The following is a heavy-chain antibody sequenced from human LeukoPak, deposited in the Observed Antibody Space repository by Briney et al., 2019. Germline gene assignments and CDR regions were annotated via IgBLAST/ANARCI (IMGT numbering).Heavy chain of an antibody. CDR3: ASQELLTAYYYGMDV. J-gene: IGHJ6*02. CDR2: INPNSGGT. CDR1: GYTFTGYY. Sequence: ASVKVSRKASGYTFTGYYMHWVRQAPGQGLEWMGWINPNSGGTNYAQKFQGRVTMTRDTSISTAYMELSRLRSDDTAVYYCASQELLTAYYYGMDVWGQGTTVTVSS. V-gene: IGHV1-2*02. D-gene: IGHD1-7*01.